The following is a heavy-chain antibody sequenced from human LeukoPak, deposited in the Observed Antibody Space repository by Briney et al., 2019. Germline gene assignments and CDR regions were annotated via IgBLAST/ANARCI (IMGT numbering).Heavy chain of an antibody. CDR1: GDSVSGYGFC. D-gene: IGHD3-22*01. Sequence: KPSETLSLTCTVSGDSVSGYGFCWSWIRQPPGRGLEWIGYVSYSGNTNYSPSLKSRISISVDTSKSQFSLELSSVTAADTAVYYCARGQGRFDYDSSGYYITDLDFWGQGTLVTVSS. CDR2: VSYSGNT. J-gene: IGHJ4*02. V-gene: IGHV4-61*08. CDR3: ARGQGRFDYDSSGYYITDLDF.